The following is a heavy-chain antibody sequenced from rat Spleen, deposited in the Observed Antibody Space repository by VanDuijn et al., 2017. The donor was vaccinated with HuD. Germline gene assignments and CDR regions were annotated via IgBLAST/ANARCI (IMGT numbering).Heavy chain of an antibody. Sequence: EVQLQESGPGLVKPSQSLSLTCSVTGYSITSSYRWNWIRKFPGNKLEWMGYINSAGSTNYNPSLKSRISITRDTSKNQFFLQVNSVTTEDTATYYCAREEKVRYFDYWGQGVMVTVSS. CDR1: GYSITSSYR. CDR2: INSAGST. J-gene: IGHJ2*01. D-gene: IGHD4-3*01. V-gene: IGHV3-3*01. CDR3: AREEKVRYFDY.